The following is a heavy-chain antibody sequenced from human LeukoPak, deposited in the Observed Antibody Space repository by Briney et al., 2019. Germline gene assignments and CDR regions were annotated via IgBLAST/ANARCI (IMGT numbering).Heavy chain of an antibody. D-gene: IGHD1-26*01. V-gene: IGHV3-20*04. Sequence: RGCLRLSCADSGFTFSDYGMSSVRQAPGKGLEWGSGINWNGGSTGYADSVKGRFTISRDNAKNSLYLQMNSLRAEDTALYYCARDSYSGSYSYFDYWGQGTLVTVSS. CDR1: GFTFSDYG. CDR2: INWNGGST. CDR3: ARDSYSGSYSYFDY. J-gene: IGHJ4*02.